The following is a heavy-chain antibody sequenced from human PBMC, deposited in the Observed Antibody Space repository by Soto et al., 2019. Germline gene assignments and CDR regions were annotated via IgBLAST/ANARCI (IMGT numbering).Heavy chain of an antibody. CDR3: ARAYYDSSGPLRY. J-gene: IGHJ4*02. D-gene: IGHD3-22*01. Sequence: GGSLRLSCAASGFTFSSYEMNWVRQAPGKGLEWVSYISSSGSTIYYADSVKGRFTISRDNAKNSLYLQMNSLRAEDTAVYYCARAYYDSSGPLRYWGQGTRVTVSS. CDR2: ISSSGSTI. V-gene: IGHV3-48*03. CDR1: GFTFSSYE.